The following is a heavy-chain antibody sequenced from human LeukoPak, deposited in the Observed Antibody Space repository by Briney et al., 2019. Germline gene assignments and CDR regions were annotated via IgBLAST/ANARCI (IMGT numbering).Heavy chain of an antibody. D-gene: IGHD6-6*01. CDR3: ARGPSIAARYDAFDI. Sequence: GGSLRLSCAASEFTFTSYELNWVRQAPGKGLEWVAYISSSGNTISYADSVKGRFTISRDNAKNSLYLQVISLRAEDTAVYYCARGPSIAARYDAFDIWGQGTMVTVSS. CDR1: EFTFTSYE. CDR2: ISSSGNTI. J-gene: IGHJ3*02. V-gene: IGHV3-48*03.